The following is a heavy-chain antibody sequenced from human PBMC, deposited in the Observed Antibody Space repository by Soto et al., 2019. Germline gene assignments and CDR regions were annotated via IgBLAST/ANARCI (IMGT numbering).Heavy chain of an antibody. Sequence: GGSLRLSCAASAFTVSSKYMSWVRQAPGKGLEWVSVIYSGGSTYYADSVRGRFTTSRDNSNHTLYPPMKSLRAEDTAVYYCARDPPATRHGMDVWGQGTTVTVSS. CDR1: AFTVSSKY. V-gene: IGHV3-53*01. CDR3: ARDPPATRHGMDV. J-gene: IGHJ6*02. CDR2: IYSGGST.